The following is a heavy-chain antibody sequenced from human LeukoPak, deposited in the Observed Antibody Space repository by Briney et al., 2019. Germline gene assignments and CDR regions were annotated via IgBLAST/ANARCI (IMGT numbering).Heavy chain of an antibody. CDR3: AGLLVGATRRDY. CDR1: GGSISSNDYY. Sequence: SETLSLNCTVSGGSISSNDYYWGWIRQPPGKGLEWIGSIYYSGSTYCDPSLKSRVTISVDTSKNQFSLKLSSVTAADAAVYYCAGLLVGATRRDYWGQGTLVTVSS. D-gene: IGHD1-26*01. V-gene: IGHV4-39*01. CDR2: IYYSGST. J-gene: IGHJ4*02.